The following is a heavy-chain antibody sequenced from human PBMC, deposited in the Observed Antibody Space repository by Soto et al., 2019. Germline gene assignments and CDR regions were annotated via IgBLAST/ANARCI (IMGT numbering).Heavy chain of an antibody. CDR3: AASGLRYFDWLSPFDY. V-gene: IGHV4-31*03. Sequence: PSATVSLTCTVSGVSISSGGYYWSWMGQHPGKGLEWIGYIYYSGSTYYNPSLKSRVTISVDTYKNQFSLQLRSVTAADTAVYYCAASGLRYFDWLSPFDYWGQGTLVTVPS. CDR1: GVSISSGGYY. J-gene: IGHJ4*02. CDR2: IYYSGST. D-gene: IGHD3-9*01.